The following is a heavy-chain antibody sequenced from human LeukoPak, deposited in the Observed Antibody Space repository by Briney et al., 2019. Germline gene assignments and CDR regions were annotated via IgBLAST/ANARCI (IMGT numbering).Heavy chain of an antibody. D-gene: IGHD3-10*01. J-gene: IGHJ4*02. V-gene: IGHV3-9*01. CDR2: ISWKSGSI. Sequence: PGRSLRLSCAASGFTFDDYAMHWVRQAPGKGLEWVSGISWKSGSIGYADSVKGRFTISRDNAKNSLYLQMNSLRAEDTALYYCAKDIESRGYYYGSNFDYWGQGTLVTVSS. CDR1: GFTFDDYA. CDR3: AKDIESRGYYYGSNFDY.